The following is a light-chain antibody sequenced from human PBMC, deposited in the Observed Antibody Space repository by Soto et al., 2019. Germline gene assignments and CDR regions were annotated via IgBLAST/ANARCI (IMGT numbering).Light chain of an antibody. CDR1: QGIRND. Sequence: DLQMTQSPSSLSASVGDRVTITCRASQGIRNDLDWYQQKPGKAPKRLIYAASSLQSGVPSRFSGSGSGTECTLTIVSLQPDDFATYYCLQHNDYPWTFGQGTKVELK. J-gene: IGKJ1*01. CDR3: LQHNDYPWT. V-gene: IGKV1-17*01. CDR2: AAS.